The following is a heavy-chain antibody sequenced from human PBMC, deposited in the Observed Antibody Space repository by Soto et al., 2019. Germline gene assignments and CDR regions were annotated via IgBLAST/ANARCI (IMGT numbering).Heavy chain of an antibody. CDR2: IGGYNGNT. V-gene: IGHV1-18*04. CDR1: GYTFSGYS. CDR3: ARDVFCGGAPACPDMDV. Sequence: ASVKVSCKASGYTFSGYSIACVRQAPGQGLEWMGRIGGYNGNTNYARTLRGRLTLTTDTSTSTAYMELRSLTSDDTAVYYCARDVFCGGAPACPDMDVWGQGTTVTVSS. J-gene: IGHJ6*02. D-gene: IGHD2-21*01.